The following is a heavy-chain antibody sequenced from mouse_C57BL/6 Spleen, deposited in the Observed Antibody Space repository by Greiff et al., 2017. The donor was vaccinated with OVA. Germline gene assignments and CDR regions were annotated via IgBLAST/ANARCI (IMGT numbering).Heavy chain of an antibody. CDR3: AREYDGSSSDY. J-gene: IGHJ2*01. V-gene: IGHV1-61*01. CDR1: GYTFTSYW. CDR2: IYPSDSET. Sequence: QVQLQQPGAELVRPGSSVKLSCKASGYTFTSYWMDWVKQRPGQGLEWIGNIYPSDSETHYNQKFKDKATLTVDKSSSTAYMQLSSLTSEDSAVYYCAREYDGSSSDYWGQGTTLTVSS. D-gene: IGHD1-1*01.